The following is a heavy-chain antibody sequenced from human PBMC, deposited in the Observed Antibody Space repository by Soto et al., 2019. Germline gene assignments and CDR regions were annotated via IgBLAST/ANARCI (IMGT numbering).Heavy chain of an antibody. D-gene: IGHD6-19*01. CDR3: ARFSSGSFDY. J-gene: IGHJ4*02. V-gene: IGHV3-30-3*01. CDR1: GFTFSSYT. CDR2: ISYDGSNK. Sequence: AGGSLRLSCAASGFTFSSYTMNWVRQAPGKGLEWVAVISYDGSNKYYADSVKGRFTISRDNSKNTLYPQMNSLRAEDTAVYYCARFSSGSFDYWGQGTLVTVSS.